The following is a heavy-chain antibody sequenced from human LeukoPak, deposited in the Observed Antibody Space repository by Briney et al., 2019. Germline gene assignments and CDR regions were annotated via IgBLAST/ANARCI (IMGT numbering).Heavy chain of an antibody. CDR2: ISSSGSTI. CDR3: ADRGNTRDGGD. Sequence: GGSLRLSCAASGFTFSSYEMNWVRQAPGKGLEWVSYISSSGSTIYYADSVKGRFTISRDNAKNSLYLQMNSLRAEDTAVYYCADRGNTRDGGDWGKGTTVTNSS. CDR1: GFTFSSYE. V-gene: IGHV3-48*03. J-gene: IGHJ6*04. D-gene: IGHD3-10*01.